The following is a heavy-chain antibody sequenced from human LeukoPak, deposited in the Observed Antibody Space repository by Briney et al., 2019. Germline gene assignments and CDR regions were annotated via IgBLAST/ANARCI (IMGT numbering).Heavy chain of an antibody. CDR3: AEDLLCSSSPKWFDP. CDR2: ISSSSSYI. D-gene: IGHD3-10*01. J-gene: IGHJ5*02. Sequence: GGSLRLSCAASGFTSSSYSMNWVRQAPGKGLEWVSSISSSSSYIYYADSVKGRFTISSDNPKKSLYLQMNSLRAEDTAVYYCAEDLLCSSSPKWFDPWGQGTLVTVSS. V-gene: IGHV3-21*04. CDR1: GFTSSSYS.